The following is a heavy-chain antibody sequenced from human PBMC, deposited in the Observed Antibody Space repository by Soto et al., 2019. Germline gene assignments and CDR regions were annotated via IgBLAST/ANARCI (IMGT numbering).Heavy chain of an antibody. CDR1: GFTFSGYA. CDR3: AKGVRAVAPV. D-gene: IGHD2-15*01. Sequence: EVQLLESGGDLVQPGGSLRLSCAASGFTFSGYAMDWVRQAPGKGLEWVSAISGSGGSTYYADSVKGRFTISRDNSKNTLFLQMNSLRVEDTAVYYCAKGVRAVAPVWGQGTLVTVSS. CDR2: ISGSGGST. J-gene: IGHJ4*02. V-gene: IGHV3-23*01.